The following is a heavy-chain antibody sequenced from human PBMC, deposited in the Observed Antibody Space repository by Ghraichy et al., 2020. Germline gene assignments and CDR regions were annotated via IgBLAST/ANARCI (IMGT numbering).Heavy chain of an antibody. D-gene: IGHD2-15*01. Sequence: GGSLRLSCAASGFSFRDYWMTWVRQAPGKGLECVANIRGDGSEKNYVDSVKGRFTIFRDDAKNSLYLQMNSLRAEDTAVYYCARVGYCSGVGCQGRDWFDPWGQGTLVTVSA. V-gene: IGHV3-7*04. CDR1: GFSFRDYW. CDR2: IRGDGSEK. CDR3: ARVGYCSGVGCQGRDWFDP. J-gene: IGHJ5*02.